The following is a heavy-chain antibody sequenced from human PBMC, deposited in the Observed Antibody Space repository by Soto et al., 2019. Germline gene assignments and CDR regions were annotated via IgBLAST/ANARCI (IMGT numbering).Heavy chain of an antibody. CDR1: SFSISSGYY. D-gene: IGHD2-21*02. CDR2: IYHSGTT. J-gene: IGHJ2*01. Sequence: SETLSLTCAVSSFSISSGYYWGWVRQPPGKGLEWIGSIYHSGTTNYSPSLKSRVTISIDTSKNQFSLTLRSVTAADAAVYYCARVNTRDRRTNWHYDFWGRGTLVTVSS. V-gene: IGHV4-38-2*01. CDR3: ARVNTRDRRTNWHYDF.